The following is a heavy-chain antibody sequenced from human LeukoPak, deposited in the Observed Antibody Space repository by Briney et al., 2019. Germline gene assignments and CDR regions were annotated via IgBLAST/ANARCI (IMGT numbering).Heavy chain of an antibody. J-gene: IGHJ6*02. CDR3: ARDPKDATCSSTSCYVSETDGMDV. Sequence: ASVKVSCKASGYTFTGYYMHWVRQAPGQGLEWMGWINPNSGGTNYAQKFQGRVTMTRDTSISTAYMELSRLRSDDTAVYYCARDPKDATCSSTSCYVSETDGMDVWGQGTTVTVSS. CDR2: INPNSGGT. CDR1: GYTFTGYY. V-gene: IGHV1-2*02. D-gene: IGHD2-2*01.